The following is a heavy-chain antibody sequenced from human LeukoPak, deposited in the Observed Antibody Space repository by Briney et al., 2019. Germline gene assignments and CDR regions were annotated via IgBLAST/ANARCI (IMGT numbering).Heavy chain of an antibody. CDR2: IYYSGST. J-gene: IGHJ6*02. D-gene: IGHD1-26*01. V-gene: IGHV4-31*03. CDR1: GGSISSGGYY. Sequence: SETLSLTCTVSGGSISSGGYYWSWIRQHPGKGLEWIGYIYYSGSTYYNPSLKSRVTISVDTSKNQFSLKLSSVTAADTAVYYCARDGASYYYGMDVWGQGTTVTVSS. CDR3: ARDGASYYYGMDV.